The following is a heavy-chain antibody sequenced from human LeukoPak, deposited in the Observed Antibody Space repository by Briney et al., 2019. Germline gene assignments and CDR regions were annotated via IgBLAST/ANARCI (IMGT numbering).Heavy chain of an antibody. CDR2: IRYDGSNK. J-gene: IGHJ4*02. CDR1: GFTLSSYC. D-gene: IGHD2-8*01. V-gene: IGHV3-30*02. Sequence: GGSLRLSCAAYGFTLSSYCMDWVRQAPGKGLEWVAFIRYDGSNKYYADSVKGRFTISRDNSKNTLYLQMNSMRAEDTAVYYCAKDPDCTSGICYTFFDYWGQGTLVTVSS. CDR3: AKDPDCTSGICYTFFDY.